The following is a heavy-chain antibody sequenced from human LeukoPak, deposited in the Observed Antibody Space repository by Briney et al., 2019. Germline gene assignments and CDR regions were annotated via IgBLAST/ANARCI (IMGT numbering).Heavy chain of an antibody. D-gene: IGHD4-23*01. CDR1: AGSITSYY. CDR2: IYYSGST. V-gene: IGHV4-59*01. J-gene: IGHJ4*02. Sequence: PSETLSLTCTVSAGSITSYYWSWIRQPPGKRLEWIGYIYYSGSTNYSPSLNSRVTISVATSKNQFSLKLTSVTAADTAVYYCARHYGGGVYYFDYWGQGTLVTVSP. CDR3: ARHYGGGVYYFDY.